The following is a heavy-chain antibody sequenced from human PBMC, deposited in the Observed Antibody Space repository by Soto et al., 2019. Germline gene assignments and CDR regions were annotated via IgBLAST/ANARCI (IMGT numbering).Heavy chain of an antibody. CDR3: ARDHYGSGSPYGMDV. D-gene: IGHD3-10*01. V-gene: IGHV1-18*01. CDR1: GYTFTSYG. Sequence: QVQLVQSGAEVKKPGASVKVSCKASGYTFTSYGISWVRQAPGQGLEWMGWISAYNGNTNYAQNRQGRVTMTTDKSTSTAYMELRSLRSDDTAVYYCARDHYGSGSPYGMDVWGQGTTVTVSS. CDR2: ISAYNGNT. J-gene: IGHJ6*02.